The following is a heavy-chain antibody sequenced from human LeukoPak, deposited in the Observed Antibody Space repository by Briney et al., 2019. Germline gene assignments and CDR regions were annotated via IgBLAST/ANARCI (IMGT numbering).Heavy chain of an antibody. CDR1: GGSFSGYY. V-gene: IGHV4-34*01. D-gene: IGHD1-1*01. J-gene: IGHJ4*02. CDR3: ARGRRQNFDY. CDR2: INHSGST. Sequence: SETLSLTCAVYGGSFSGYYWSWIRQPPGKGLEWIGEINHSGSTNYNPSLKSRVTISVDTSKNQLSLKLSSVTAADTAVYYCARGRRQNFDYWGQGTLVTVSS.